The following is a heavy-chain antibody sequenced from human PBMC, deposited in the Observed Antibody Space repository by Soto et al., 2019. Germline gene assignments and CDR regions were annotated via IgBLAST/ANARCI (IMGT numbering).Heavy chain of an antibody. Sequence: ESLKISCAASGFTFSSYSMNWVRQAPGKGLEWVSYISSSSSTIYYADSVKGRFTISRDNAKNSLYLQMNSLRAEDTAVYYCARVPVVYSSSWYYFDYWGQGTLVTVSS. CDR3: ARVPVVYSSSWYYFDY. CDR1: GFTFSSYS. J-gene: IGHJ4*02. D-gene: IGHD6-13*01. V-gene: IGHV3-48*04. CDR2: ISSSSSTI.